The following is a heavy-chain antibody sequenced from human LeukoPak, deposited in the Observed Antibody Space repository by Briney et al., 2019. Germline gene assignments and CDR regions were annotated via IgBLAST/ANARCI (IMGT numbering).Heavy chain of an antibody. V-gene: IGHV3-48*03. D-gene: IGHD2-21*02. Sequence: GGSLRLSCAASGFTFSSYEMNWVRQAPGKGLEWVPYISSSGSTIYYADSVKGRFTISRDNAKNSLYLQMNSLRAEDTAVYYCARVEYCGGDCSHFDYWGQGTLVTVSS. CDR3: ARVEYCGGDCSHFDY. J-gene: IGHJ4*02. CDR2: ISSSGSTI. CDR1: GFTFSSYE.